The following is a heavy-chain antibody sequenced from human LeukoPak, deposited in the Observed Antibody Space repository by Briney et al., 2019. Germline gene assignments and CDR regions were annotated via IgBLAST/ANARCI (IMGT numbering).Heavy chain of an antibody. CDR2: IKQDGSEK. V-gene: IGHV3-7*01. CDR3: ARDLAYYDFWSGYSGGAFDI. D-gene: IGHD3-3*01. Sequence: GGSLRLSCAASGFTFSSYWMSWVRQAPGKGLEWGANIKQDGSEKYYVDSVKGRFTISRDNAKNSLYLQMNSLRAEDTAVYYCARDLAYYDFWSGYSGGAFDIWGQGTMVTVSS. CDR1: GFTFSSYW. J-gene: IGHJ3*02.